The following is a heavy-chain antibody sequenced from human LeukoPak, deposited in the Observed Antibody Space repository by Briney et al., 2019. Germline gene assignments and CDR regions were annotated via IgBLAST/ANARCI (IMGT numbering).Heavy chain of an antibody. V-gene: IGHV4-38-2*02. J-gene: IGHJ4*02. Sequence: SETLSLTCAVSGYSISSGYYWGWTRQPPGKGLEWIGSIYHSGSTYYNPSLKSRVTISVDTSKNQFSLKLSSVTAADTAVYYCARDVDTAMVPYFDYWGQGTLVTVSS. D-gene: IGHD5-18*01. CDR2: IYHSGST. CDR1: GYSISSGYY. CDR3: ARDVDTAMVPYFDY.